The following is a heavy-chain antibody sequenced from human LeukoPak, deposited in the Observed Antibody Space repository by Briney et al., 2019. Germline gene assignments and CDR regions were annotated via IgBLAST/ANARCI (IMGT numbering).Heavy chain of an antibody. CDR3: ARRSYYDFWSGYYRAFDY. V-gene: IGHV4-38-2*02. J-gene: IGHJ4*02. CDR2: IYHSGST. Sequence: KPSETLSLTCTVSGYSISSGYYWGWIRQPPGKGLEWIGSIYHSGSTYYNPSLKSRVTISVDTSKNQFSLKLSSVTAADTAVYYCARRSYYDFWSGYYRAFDYWGQGTLVTVSS. CDR1: GYSISSGYY. D-gene: IGHD3-3*01.